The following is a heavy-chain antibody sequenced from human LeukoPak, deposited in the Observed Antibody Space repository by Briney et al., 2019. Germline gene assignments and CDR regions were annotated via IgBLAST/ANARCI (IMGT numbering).Heavy chain of an antibody. J-gene: IGHJ4*02. Sequence: GGSLRLSCEASGFTFSYYWMSWVRQAPGKELEWVANIKEDGGEINYVDSVKGRFTISRDNAKKSVLLQMNSLRVEDTAMYYCVRDRGYSTFDYWGQGTLVTVSS. CDR1: GFTFSYYW. CDR3: VRDRGYSTFDY. D-gene: IGHD4-23*01. V-gene: IGHV3-7*01. CDR2: IKEDGGEI.